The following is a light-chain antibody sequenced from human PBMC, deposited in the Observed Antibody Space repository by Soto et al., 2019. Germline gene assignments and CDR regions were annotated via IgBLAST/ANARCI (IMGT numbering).Light chain of an antibody. CDR2: KAS. CDR3: QQYNTYPFT. V-gene: IGKV1-5*03. Sequence: DIQMTQSPSTLSASVKDRVTITCRASQTINSWLAWYQQKPGKAPKLLIYKASSLESGVPSRFSGSGSGTEFTLTIISLQPDDFATYYCQQYNTYPFTFVPGTKVDIK. CDR1: QTINSW. J-gene: IGKJ3*01.